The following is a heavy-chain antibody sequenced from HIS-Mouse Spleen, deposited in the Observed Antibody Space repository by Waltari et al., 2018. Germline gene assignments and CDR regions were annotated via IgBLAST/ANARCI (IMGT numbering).Heavy chain of an antibody. D-gene: IGHD6-13*01. Sequence: QLQLQESGPGLVKPSETLSLTCTVSGGSISSSSYYWGWIRQPPGKWLEWIGSINYSGSTYYNPSLTSRVTISVDTSKNQFSLKLSSVTAADTAVYYCAREIPYSSSWYDWYFDLWGRGTLVTVSS. V-gene: IGHV4-39*07. CDR1: GGSISSSSYY. CDR2: INYSGST. CDR3: AREIPYSSSWYDWYFDL. J-gene: IGHJ2*01.